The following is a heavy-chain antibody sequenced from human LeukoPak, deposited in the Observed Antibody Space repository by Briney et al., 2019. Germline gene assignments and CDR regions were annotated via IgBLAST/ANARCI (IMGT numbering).Heavy chain of an antibody. J-gene: IGHJ4*02. Sequence: GGSLRLSRAPSGFTLDYYWMTWVRPAPGRGLEWLANIKESGSEQYYVDSVKGRFTISRDNAKNSLYLQMNSLRVEDTAVYYCARGWGERGKCRGGTCNNPQFDYWGRGTLVTVSS. CDR2: IKESGSEQ. CDR3: ARGWGERGKCRGGTCNNPQFDY. D-gene: IGHD2-15*01. CDR1: GFTLDYYW. V-gene: IGHV3-7*01.